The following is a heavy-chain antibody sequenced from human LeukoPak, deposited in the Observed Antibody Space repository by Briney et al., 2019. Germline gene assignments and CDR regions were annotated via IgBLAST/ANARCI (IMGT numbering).Heavy chain of an antibody. J-gene: IGHJ4*02. Sequence: SETLSLTCTVSGGSISSSSYYWGWIRQPPGKGLEWIGSIYYSGSTYYNPSLKSRVTISVDTSKNQFSLKLSSVTAADTAVYYCARAIRKYGIDYWGQGTLVTVSS. CDR1: GGSISSSSYY. V-gene: IGHV4-39*07. CDR2: IYYSGST. CDR3: ARAIRKYGIDY. D-gene: IGHD3-3*01.